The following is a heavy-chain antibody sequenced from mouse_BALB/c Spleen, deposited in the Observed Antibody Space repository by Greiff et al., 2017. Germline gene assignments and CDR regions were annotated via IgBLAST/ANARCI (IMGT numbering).Heavy chain of an antibody. D-gene: IGHD2-1*01. Sequence: EVKLVESGGGLVKPGGSLKLSCAASGFTFSDYYMYWVRQTPEKRLEWVATISDGGSYTYYPDSVKGRFTISRDNAKNNLYLQMSSLKSEDTAMYYCARGGLYYGNYGDAMDYWGQGTSVTVSS. J-gene: IGHJ4*01. CDR2: ISDGGSYT. CDR3: ARGGLYYGNYGDAMDY. V-gene: IGHV5-4*02. CDR1: GFTFSDYY.